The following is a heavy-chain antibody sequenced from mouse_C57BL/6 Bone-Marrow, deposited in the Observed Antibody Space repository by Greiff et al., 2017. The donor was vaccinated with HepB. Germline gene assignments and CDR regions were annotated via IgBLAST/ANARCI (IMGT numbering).Heavy chain of an antibody. CDR2: ISDGGSYT. V-gene: IGHV5-4*01. J-gene: IGHJ3*01. CDR3: ARDWDYYGSSSSY. Sequence: EGQRVESGGGLVKPGGSLKLSCAASGFTFSSYAMSGVRQTPEKRLEGVATISDGGSYTYYPDNVKGRFTISRDNAKNNLYLQMSHLKSEDTAMYYCARDWDYYGSSSSYWGQGTLVTVSA. D-gene: IGHD1-1*01. CDR1: GFTFSSYA.